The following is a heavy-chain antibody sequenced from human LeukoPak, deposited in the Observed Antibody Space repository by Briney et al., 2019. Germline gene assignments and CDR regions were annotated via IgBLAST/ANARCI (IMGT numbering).Heavy chain of an antibody. J-gene: IGHJ3*01. D-gene: IGHD3-10*01. CDR2: INPNTGGT. CDR3: ARERESGRSDAFDL. V-gene: IGHV1-2*02. Sequence: ASVTVSCKTSGYIFTGYYIHWVRQAPGHGLEWMGWINPNTGGTNYAQDFQGRVTMTRDTYVTTAYMELRSLRSDDTAVYFCARERESGRSDAFDLWGQGTMVTVSS. CDR1: GYIFTGYY.